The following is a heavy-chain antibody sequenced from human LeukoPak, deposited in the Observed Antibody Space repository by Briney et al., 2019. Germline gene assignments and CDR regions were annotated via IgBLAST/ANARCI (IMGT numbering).Heavy chain of an antibody. D-gene: IGHD6-19*01. CDR3: AGFSSGWSGYYFDY. J-gene: IGHJ4*02. CDR2: IYYSGST. CDR1: GGSISTYY. Sequence: SETLSLTCTVSGGSISTYYWSWIRQPPGKGLEWIGYIYYSGSTNYNPSLKSRVTISVDTSKNQFSLKLSSVTAADTAVYYCAGFSSGWSGYYFDYWGQGTLVTVST. V-gene: IGHV4-59*01.